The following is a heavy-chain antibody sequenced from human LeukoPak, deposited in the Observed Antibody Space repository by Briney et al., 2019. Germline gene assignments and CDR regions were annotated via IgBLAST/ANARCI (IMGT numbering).Heavy chain of an antibody. V-gene: IGHV4-38-2*02. CDR2: IYHSGST. CDR1: GYSISSGYY. D-gene: IGHD3-3*01. CDR3: AGGRDYDFWSGFDAFDI. J-gene: IGHJ3*02. Sequence: SETLSLTCTVSGYSISSGYYWGWIRQPPGKGLEWIGSIYHSGSTYYNPSLKSRVTISVDTSKNQSSLTLSSVTAADTAVYYCAGGRDYDFWSGFDAFDIWGQGTMVTVSS.